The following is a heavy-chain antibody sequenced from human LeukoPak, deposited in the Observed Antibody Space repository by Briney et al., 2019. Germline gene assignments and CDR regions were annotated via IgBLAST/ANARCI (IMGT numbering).Heavy chain of an antibody. D-gene: IGHD6-19*01. CDR1: GGSISSSSYY. Sequence: SETLSLTCTVSGGSISSSSYYWGWIRQPPGKGLEWIGSIYYSGGTYYNPSLKSRVTISVDTSKNQFSLKLSSVTAADTAVYYCARHRREADSSGWYSWYFDLWGRGTLVTVSS. V-gene: IGHV4-39*01. CDR3: ARHRREADSSGWYSWYFDL. CDR2: IYYSGGT. J-gene: IGHJ2*01.